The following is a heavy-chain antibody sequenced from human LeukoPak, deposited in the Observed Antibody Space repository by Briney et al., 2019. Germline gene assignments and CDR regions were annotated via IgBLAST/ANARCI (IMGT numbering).Heavy chain of an antibody. CDR1: GYTFINNW. CDR3: ARRVAAGIGTFDI. CDR2: INPTGTGT. Sequence: ASVKVSCKASGYTFINNWMHWVRQAPGQGLEWIGLINPTGTGTLYAQKFQGRVTMTRDMSTSTDYMELSRLRSDDTAVYYCARRVAAGIGTFDIWGQGTMVTVSS. J-gene: IGHJ3*02. D-gene: IGHD6-13*01. V-gene: IGHV1-46*01.